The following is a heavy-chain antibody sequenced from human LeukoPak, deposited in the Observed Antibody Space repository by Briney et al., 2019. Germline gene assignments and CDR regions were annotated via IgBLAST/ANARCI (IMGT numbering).Heavy chain of an antibody. Sequence: KPSETLSLTCAVYGGSFSGYYWSWIRQPPGKGLEWIGEINHSGSTNYNPSLKSRVTISVDTSKNQFSLKLSSVTAADTAVYYCARRFTPAAMPRGNYYYMDVWGKGTTVTVSS. CDR1: GGSFSGYY. J-gene: IGHJ6*03. CDR2: INHSGST. V-gene: IGHV4-34*01. CDR3: ARRFTPAAMPRGNYYYMDV. D-gene: IGHD2-2*01.